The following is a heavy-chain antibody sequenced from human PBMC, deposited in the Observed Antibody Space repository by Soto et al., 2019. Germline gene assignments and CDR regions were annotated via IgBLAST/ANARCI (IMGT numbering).Heavy chain of an antibody. CDR2: INAGNGNT. CDR3: ARDRGMTMVRGGPNDAFDI. CDR1: GYTFTSYA. V-gene: IGHV1-3*01. J-gene: IGHJ3*02. D-gene: IGHD3-10*01. Sequence: QVQLVQSGAEVKKPGASVKVSCKASGYTFTSYAMHWVRQAPGQRLEWMGWINAGNGNTKYSQKFQGRVPITRDTSASTAYMELSSRRSEDTAVYYCARDRGMTMVRGGPNDAFDIWGQGTMVTVSS.